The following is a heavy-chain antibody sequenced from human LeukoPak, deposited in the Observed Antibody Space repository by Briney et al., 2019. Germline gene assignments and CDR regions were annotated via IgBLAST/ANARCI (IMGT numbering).Heavy chain of an antibody. D-gene: IGHD6-19*01. CDR2: ISGSGGST. CDR1: GFTFSSYA. CDR3: ARDAIAVAGPVDPENWFDP. J-gene: IGHJ5*02. Sequence: GGSLRLSCAASGFTFSSYAMSWVRQAPGKGLEWVSAISGSGGSTFYADSVKGRFTISRDNSKHTLHLQMNSLRAEDTAVYYCARDAIAVAGPVDPENWFDPWGQGTLVTVSS. V-gene: IGHV3-23*01.